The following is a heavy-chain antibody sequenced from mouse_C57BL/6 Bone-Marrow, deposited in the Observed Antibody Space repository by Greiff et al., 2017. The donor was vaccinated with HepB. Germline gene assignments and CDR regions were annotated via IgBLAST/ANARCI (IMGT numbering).Heavy chain of an antibody. D-gene: IGHD1-1*01. CDR3: AKLLYWYFDV. J-gene: IGHJ1*03. CDR2: IYPRSGNT. CDR1: GYTFTSYG. V-gene: IGHV1-81*01. Sequence: VQLQESGAELARPGASVKLSCKASGYTFTSYGISWVKQRTGQGLEWIGEIYPRSGNTYYNEKFKGKATLTADKSSSTAYMELRSLTSEDSAVYFCAKLLYWYFDVWGTGTTVTVSS.